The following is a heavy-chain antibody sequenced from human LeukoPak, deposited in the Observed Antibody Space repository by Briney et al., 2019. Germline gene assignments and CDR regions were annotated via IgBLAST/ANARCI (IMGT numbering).Heavy chain of an antibody. CDR1: GFTFSSYS. Sequence: GGSLRLSCAASGFTFSSYSMNWVRQAPGKGLEWVSSISSSSSYIYYADSVKGRFTISRDNAKNSLYLQMNSLRAEDTAVYYCAKDWSGDYNWSDPWGQGTLVTVSS. CDR2: ISSSSSYI. V-gene: IGHV3-21*01. CDR3: AKDWSGDYNWSDP. J-gene: IGHJ5*02. D-gene: IGHD3-3*01.